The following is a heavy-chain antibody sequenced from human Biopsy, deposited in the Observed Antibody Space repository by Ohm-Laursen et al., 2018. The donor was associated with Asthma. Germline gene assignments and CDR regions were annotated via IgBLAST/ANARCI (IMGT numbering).Heavy chain of an antibody. J-gene: IGHJ3*02. CDR3: ARTYYDFLTGQVNDAFAI. CDR1: GYTFNAYY. Sequence: GASVKVSCKASGYTFNAYYIHWVRQAPGQEFEWMGRINPNSGNTHYAHKFQGRVTMTRDTSISTVYMELSSLRSEDTAVYYCARTYYDFLTGQVNDAFAIWGQGTMVTVSS. V-gene: IGHV1-2*06. CDR2: INPNSGNT. D-gene: IGHD3-9*01.